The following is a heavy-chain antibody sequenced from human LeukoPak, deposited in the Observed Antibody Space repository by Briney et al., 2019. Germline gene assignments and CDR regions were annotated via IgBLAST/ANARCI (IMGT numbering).Heavy chain of an antibody. CDR1: GYTFTSYG. CDR2: ISAYNGNT. D-gene: IGHD4-23*01. J-gene: IGHJ4*02. CDR3: ARDTVATPSDSSISDY. Sequence: ASVKVSCKASGYTFTSYGISWVRQAPGQGLEWMGWISAYNGNTNYAQKLQGRVTMTTDTSTSTAYMELRSLRSDDTAVYYCARDTVATPSDSSISDYWGQGTLVTVSS. V-gene: IGHV1-18*01.